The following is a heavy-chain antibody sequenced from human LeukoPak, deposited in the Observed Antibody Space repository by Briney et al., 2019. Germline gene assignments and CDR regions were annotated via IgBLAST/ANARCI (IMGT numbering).Heavy chain of an antibody. CDR3: AELGITMIGGV. V-gene: IGHV3-21*01. CDR1: GFTFSRYN. D-gene: IGHD3-10*02. Sequence: GGSLRLSCAASGFTFSRYNMNWVRQAPGKGLEWVSSISSSSSYIYYADSVKGRFTISRDNAKNSLYLQMNSLRVEDTAVYYCAELGITMIGGVWGKGTTVTISS. J-gene: IGHJ6*04. CDR2: ISSSSSYI.